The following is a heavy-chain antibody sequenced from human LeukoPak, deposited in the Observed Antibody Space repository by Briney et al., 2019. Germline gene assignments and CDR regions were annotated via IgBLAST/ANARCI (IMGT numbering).Heavy chain of an antibody. CDR1: GFTFSSYA. Sequence: GGSLRLSCAASGFTFSSYAMSWVRQAPGKGLEWVSAISGSGGSTYYADSVKGRFTISRDNSKNTLYLQMNSLRAEDTAVYYCAKIGLLRLGGDWFDPWGQGTLVTVSS. V-gene: IGHV3-23*01. CDR3: AKIGLLRLGGDWFDP. J-gene: IGHJ5*02. D-gene: IGHD3-16*01. CDR2: ISGSGGST.